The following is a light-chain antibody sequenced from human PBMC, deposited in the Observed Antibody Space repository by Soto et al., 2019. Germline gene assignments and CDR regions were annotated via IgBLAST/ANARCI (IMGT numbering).Light chain of an antibody. CDR3: QQSYSTPLT. V-gene: IGKV1-39*01. CDR1: QSIGSY. CDR2: AAS. Sequence: DIQMTQSPSSLSASVGDRVTITCRASQSIGSYLNWYQQIPGKAPKLLIFAASTLQSGVPLRFSGSGSGTDFTLTISSLQPEDFATYYCQQSYSTPLTFGGGTKVDIK. J-gene: IGKJ4*01.